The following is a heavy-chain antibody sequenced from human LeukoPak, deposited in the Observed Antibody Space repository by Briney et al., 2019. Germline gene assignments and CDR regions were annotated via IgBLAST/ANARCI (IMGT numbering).Heavy chain of an antibody. V-gene: IGHV3-9*01. CDR1: GFTFDDYA. Sequence: GGSLRLSCAASGFTFDDYAMHWVRQAPGKGLEWVSGISWSSGSVGYADSVKGRFTISRDNAKNSLYLQKNSLRAEDTALYYCAKEISIAAPYYYYYGMDVWGQGTTVTVSS. D-gene: IGHD6-6*01. J-gene: IGHJ6*02. CDR3: AKEISIAAPYYYYYGMDV. CDR2: ISWSSGSV.